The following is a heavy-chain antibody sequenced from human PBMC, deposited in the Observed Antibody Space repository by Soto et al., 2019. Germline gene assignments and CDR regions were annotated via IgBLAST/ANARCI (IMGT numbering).Heavy chain of an antibody. J-gene: IGHJ4*02. CDR1: GYTLTELS. CDR2: FDPEDGET. Sequence: AASVKVSCKVSGYTLTELSMHWVRQAPGKGLEWMGGFDPEDGETIYAQKFQGRVTMTEDTSTDTAYMELSSLRSEDTAVYYCATDLLRFLEWPHFDYWGQGTLVTVSS. V-gene: IGHV1-24*01. D-gene: IGHD3-3*01. CDR3: ATDLLRFLEWPHFDY.